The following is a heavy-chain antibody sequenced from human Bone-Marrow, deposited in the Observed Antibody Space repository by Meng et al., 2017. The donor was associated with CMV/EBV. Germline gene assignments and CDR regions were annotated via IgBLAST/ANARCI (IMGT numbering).Heavy chain of an antibody. Sequence: GESLKISCAASGFTFSSYSMNWVRQAPGKGLEWVSSISSSSSYIYYADSVKSRFTISRDNAKNSLYLQMNSLRAEDTAVYYCARDEVVPAAFDYWGQGTLVTVSS. J-gene: IGHJ4*02. CDR1: GFTFSSYS. D-gene: IGHD2-2*01. CDR2: ISSSSSYI. V-gene: IGHV3-21*01. CDR3: ARDEVVPAAFDY.